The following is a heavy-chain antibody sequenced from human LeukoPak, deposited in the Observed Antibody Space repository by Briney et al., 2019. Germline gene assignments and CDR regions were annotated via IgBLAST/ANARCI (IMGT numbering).Heavy chain of an antibody. CDR2: ISGSGSTS. CDR3: ATRGYIXLVRRFDP. CDR1: GFTFSSYA. D-gene: IGHD3-10*01. V-gene: IGHV3-23*01. J-gene: IGHJ5*02. Sequence: PGGSLRLSCAASGFTFSSYAMSWVRQAPGEGLEWVSAISGSGSTSYYADSVKGRFTISRDNSKNTLYLQMNSLRAEDTAVYYCATRGYIXLVRRFDPWGQGTLVTVSS.